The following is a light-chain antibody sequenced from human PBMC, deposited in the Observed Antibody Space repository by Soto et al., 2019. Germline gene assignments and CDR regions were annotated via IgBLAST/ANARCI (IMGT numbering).Light chain of an antibody. CDR3: QSYDSILTTFV. CDR2: GDH. V-gene: IGLV1-40*01. J-gene: IGLJ1*01. CDR1: SSNIGAEYA. Sequence: QSVLTQPPSVSGAPGQRGAISCTGSSSNIGAEYAVHWYQQLPGIAPKRLIYGDHNRPSGVPDRFSGSKSGTSASLAITGLQPEDEADYYCQSYDSILTTFVFGTGTKVTVL.